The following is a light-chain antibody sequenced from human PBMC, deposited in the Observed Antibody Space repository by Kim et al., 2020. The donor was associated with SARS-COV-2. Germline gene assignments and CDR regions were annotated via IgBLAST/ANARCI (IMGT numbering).Light chain of an antibody. V-gene: IGLV3-21*04. CDR2: YDS. CDR1: NIGVKA. Sequence: SYELTQPPSVSVAPGKTATLTCYGHNIGVKAVHWYQQKPGQGPLLVIYYDSDRPSGIPERFSCSSSGNTATLTLSRVEAGDEAEYYCQGWDSSGDHYVF. J-gene: IGLJ1*01. CDR3: QGWDSSGDHYV.